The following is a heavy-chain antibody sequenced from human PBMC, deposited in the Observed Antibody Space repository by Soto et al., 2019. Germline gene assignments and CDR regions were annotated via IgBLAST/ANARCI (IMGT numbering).Heavy chain of an antibody. V-gene: IGHV1-2*04. Sequence: QVQLVQSGAEVKKPGASVKVSCKASGYTFTGYYMHWVRQAPGQGLEWMGWINPNSGGTNYAQKFQGWVTMTRDTSISTAYIELSRLRSDDTAVYYCARGPTGYDFWSGYFSGYYYGMDVWGQGTTVTVSS. J-gene: IGHJ6*02. CDR3: ARGPTGYDFWSGYFSGYYYGMDV. D-gene: IGHD3-3*01. CDR1: GYTFTGYY. CDR2: INPNSGGT.